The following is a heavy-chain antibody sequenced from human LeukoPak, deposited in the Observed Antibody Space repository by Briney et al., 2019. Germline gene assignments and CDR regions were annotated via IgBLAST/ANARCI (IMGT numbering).Heavy chain of an antibody. CDR3: VRGGPWLVAVAEIGPFEN. CDR2: ISSSGSTI. D-gene: IGHD6-19*01. V-gene: IGHV3-48*03. J-gene: IGHJ4*02. Sequence: GGSLRLSCAASGFTFSSYEMNWVRQAPGKGLEWVSYISSSGSTIYYADSVKGRFTISRDNAKNSLYLQMNSLRAEDTAVYYCVRGGPWLVAVAEIGPFENWGQGTLVTVSS. CDR1: GFTFSSYE.